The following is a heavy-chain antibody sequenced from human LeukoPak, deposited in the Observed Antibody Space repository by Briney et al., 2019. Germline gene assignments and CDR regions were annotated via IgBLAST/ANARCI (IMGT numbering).Heavy chain of an antibody. J-gene: IGHJ6*02. CDR1: GFTVSSNY. D-gene: IGHD3-9*01. CDR2: IYSGGST. Sequence: GGSLRLSCAASGFTVSSNYMSWVRQAPGKGLEWVSVIYSGGSTYYADSVKGRFTISRDNSKNTLYLQMNSLRAEDTAVYYCAREYYDILTGSTTYGMDVWGQGTTVTVSS. CDR3: AREYYDILTGSTTYGMDV. V-gene: IGHV3-53*01.